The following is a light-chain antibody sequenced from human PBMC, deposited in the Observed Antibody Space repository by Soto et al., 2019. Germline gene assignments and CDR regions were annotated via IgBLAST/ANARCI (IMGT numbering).Light chain of an antibody. Sequence: DIQMTQSPSSLSPSLADRVTITCGASQTIRAFLNWYQHKPGKAPELLIFCASKLQTGVPSRFSGRGSGTAFTLTITSLRPEDFATYYCQQTYSPPGTFGQGTKVDIK. CDR2: CAS. CDR1: QTIRAF. CDR3: QQTYSPPGT. V-gene: IGKV1-39*01. J-gene: IGKJ1*01.